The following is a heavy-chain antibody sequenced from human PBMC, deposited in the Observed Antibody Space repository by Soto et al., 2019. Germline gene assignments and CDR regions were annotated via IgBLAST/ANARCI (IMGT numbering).Heavy chain of an antibody. Sequence: GGSLRLSCAASGFTFNSYGMHWVRQAPGKGLEWVAVISYDGSNKYYADSVKGRFTISRDNSKNTLYLQMNSLRTEDTAVYYCAKDRTVSYFDYWGQGTLVTVSS. CDR2: ISYDGSNK. V-gene: IGHV3-30*18. J-gene: IGHJ4*02. CDR3: AKDRTVSYFDY. D-gene: IGHD4-17*01. CDR1: GFTFNSYG.